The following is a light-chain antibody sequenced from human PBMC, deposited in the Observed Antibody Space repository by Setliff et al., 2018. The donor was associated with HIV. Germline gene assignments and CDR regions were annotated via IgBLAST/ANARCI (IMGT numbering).Light chain of an antibody. CDR2: EDS. Sequence: SYELTQPPSVSVAPGKTARMTCEGNNIRSKSVHWYQQKPGQAPVLVVYEDSDRPSGIPERISGSKPGNTATLSISRVEAGDEADYYCQVWDGSSDHFVFGSGTKVTVL. CDR1: NIRSKS. CDR3: QVWDGSSDHFV. J-gene: IGLJ1*01. V-gene: IGLV3-21*03.